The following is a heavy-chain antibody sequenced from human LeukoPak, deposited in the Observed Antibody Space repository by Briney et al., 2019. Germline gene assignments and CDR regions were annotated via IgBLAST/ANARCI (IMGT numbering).Heavy chain of an antibody. CDR1: GGSFSGYY. CDR3: ARAAGIAVAGSFDY. Sequence: SETLSLTCAVYGGSFSGYYWSWIRQPPGKGLEWIGEINHSGSTNYNPSLKSRVTISVDTSKNQFSLKLSSVTAADTAVYYCARAAGIAVAGSFDYWGQGTLVTVSS. V-gene: IGHV4-34*01. J-gene: IGHJ4*02. D-gene: IGHD6-19*01. CDR2: INHSGST.